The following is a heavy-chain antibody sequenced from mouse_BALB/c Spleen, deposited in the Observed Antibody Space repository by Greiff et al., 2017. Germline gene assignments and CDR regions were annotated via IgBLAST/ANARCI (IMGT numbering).Heavy chain of an antibody. CDR1: GFTFSSYT. J-gene: IGHJ3*01. Sequence: EVKLVESGGGLVQPGGSLKLSCAASGFTFSSYTMSWVRQTPEKRLEWVAYISNGGGSTYYPDTVKGRFTISRDNAKNTLYLQMSSLKSEDTAMYYCAKRGYDEGFAYWGQGTLVTVSA. CDR3: AKRGYDEGFAY. CDR2: ISNGGGST. D-gene: IGHD2-14*01. V-gene: IGHV5-12-2*01.